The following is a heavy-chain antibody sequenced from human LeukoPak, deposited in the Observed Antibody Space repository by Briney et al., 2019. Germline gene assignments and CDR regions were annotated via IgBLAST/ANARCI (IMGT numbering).Heavy chain of an antibody. D-gene: IGHD2-15*01. CDR1: GYSFTSYW. CDR3: ARRYCSGGSCFHFDY. Sequence: GESLKISCKGSGYSFTSYWIGWVLQMPGKGLEWMGIIYPGDSDTRYSPSFQGQVTISADKSISTAYLQWSSLKASDTAMYYCARRYCSGGSCFHFDYWGQGTLVTVSS. J-gene: IGHJ4*02. V-gene: IGHV5-51*01. CDR2: IYPGDSDT.